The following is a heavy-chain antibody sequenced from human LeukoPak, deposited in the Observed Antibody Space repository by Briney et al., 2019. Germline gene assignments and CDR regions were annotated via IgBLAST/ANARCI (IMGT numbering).Heavy chain of an antibody. CDR2: IKPEGTQR. J-gene: IGHJ4*02. Sequence: PGGSLRLSCAASGFSFRTYWMSWVRQAPGKGLEWVANIKPEGTQRFYVDSVKGRFTISRDNAKNSLCLQMNSLRAEDTAVYYCASHDSWRFDYWGQGTLVTVSS. V-gene: IGHV3-7*01. CDR3: ASHDSWRFDY. D-gene: IGHD2-15*01. CDR1: GFSFRTYW.